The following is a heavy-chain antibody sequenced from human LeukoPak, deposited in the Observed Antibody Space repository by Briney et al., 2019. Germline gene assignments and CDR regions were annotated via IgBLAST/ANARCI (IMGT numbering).Heavy chain of an antibody. Sequence: SVKVSCKASGGTFSSYAISWVRQAPGQGLEWMGGIIPIFGTANYAQKFQGRVTITADESTSTAYMELSSLRSEDTAVYYCAREVVAATVNWSDPWGQGTLVTVSS. V-gene: IGHV1-69*13. D-gene: IGHD2-15*01. J-gene: IGHJ5*02. CDR3: AREVVAATVNWSDP. CDR2: IIPIFGTA. CDR1: GGTFSSYA.